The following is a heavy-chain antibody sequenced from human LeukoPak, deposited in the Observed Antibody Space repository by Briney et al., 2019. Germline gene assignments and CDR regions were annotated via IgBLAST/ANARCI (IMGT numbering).Heavy chain of an antibody. V-gene: IGHV3-30*02. Sequence: GGSLRLSCAASGFTFSSYGMHRVRQAPGKGLEWVAFIRYDGSNKYYVDSVKGRFTISRDNSKNTLYLQMNSLRVEDTAVYYCAKGIPGYCSGGSCYYFDYWGQGTLVTVSS. J-gene: IGHJ4*02. CDR2: IRYDGSNK. CDR3: AKGIPGYCSGGSCYYFDY. CDR1: GFTFSSYG. D-gene: IGHD2-15*01.